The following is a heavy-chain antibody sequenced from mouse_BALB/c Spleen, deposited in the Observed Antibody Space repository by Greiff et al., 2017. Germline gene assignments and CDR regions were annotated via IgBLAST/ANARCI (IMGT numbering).Heavy chain of an antibody. V-gene: IGHV2-9*02. D-gene: IGHD1-1*01. CDR1: GFSLTSYG. J-gene: IGHJ4*01. CDR2: IWAGGST. Sequence: VKLMESGPGLVAPSQSLSITCTVSGFSLTSYGVHWVRQPPGKGLEWLGVIWAGGSTNYNSALMSKLSISKDNSKSQVFLKMNSLQTDDTAMYYFALYYYGSSYAMDYWGQGTSVTVSS. CDR3: ALYYYGSSYAMDY.